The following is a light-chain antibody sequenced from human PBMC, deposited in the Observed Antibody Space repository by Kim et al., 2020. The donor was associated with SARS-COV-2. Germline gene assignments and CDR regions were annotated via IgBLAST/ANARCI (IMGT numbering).Light chain of an antibody. CDR2: GAS. J-gene: IGKJ5*01. CDR1: QDSGND. CDR3: LQHRTYPIT. Sequence: ASVGDRVTITGRASQDSGNDLGWYQQNPGRAPKRLIYGASNLQSGVPSRFSGSGSETEFTLTINSLQPKDFATYFCLQHRTYPITFGQGTRLEIK. V-gene: IGKV1-17*01.